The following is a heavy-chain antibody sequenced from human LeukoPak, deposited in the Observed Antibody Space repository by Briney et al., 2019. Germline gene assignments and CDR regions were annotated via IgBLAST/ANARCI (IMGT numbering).Heavy chain of an antibody. Sequence: SETLSLTCTVSGGSISSGGYYWSWIRQHPGKGQEWIGYIYYSGSTYYNPSLKSRVTISVDTSKNQFSLKLSSVTAADTAVYYCAREVGGKGYFDYWGQGTLVPVSS. D-gene: IGHD1-26*01. V-gene: IGHV4-31*03. J-gene: IGHJ4*02. CDR2: IYYSGST. CDR1: GGSISSGGYY. CDR3: AREVGGKGYFDY.